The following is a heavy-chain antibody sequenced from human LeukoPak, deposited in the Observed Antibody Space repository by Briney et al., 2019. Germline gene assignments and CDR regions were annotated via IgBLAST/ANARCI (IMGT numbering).Heavy chain of an antibody. CDR3: ARDGYSSSWYVFYYGMDV. Sequence: GGSLRLSCAASGFTFSSNYMNWVRQAPGKGLEWVSSISSSSSYIYYADSVKGRFTISRDNAKNSLYLQMNSLRAEDTAVYYCARDGYSSSWYVFYYGMDVWGQGTTVTVSS. V-gene: IGHV3-21*01. CDR2: ISSSSSYI. CDR1: GFTFSSNY. J-gene: IGHJ6*02. D-gene: IGHD6-13*01.